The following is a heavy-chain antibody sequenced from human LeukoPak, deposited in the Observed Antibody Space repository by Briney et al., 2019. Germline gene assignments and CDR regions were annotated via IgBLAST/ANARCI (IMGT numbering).Heavy chain of an antibody. J-gene: IGHJ4*02. Sequence: SETLSLTCTVSGGSLSSYYWSWIRQPPGKGLEWIGYIYYSGSTNYNPSLKSRGTISVDTSKNQFSLKLSSVTAADTAVYYCARVYGSGSYYFDYWGQGTLVTVSS. CDR2: IYYSGST. CDR1: GGSLSSYY. V-gene: IGHV4-59*01. CDR3: ARVYGSGSYYFDY. D-gene: IGHD3-10*01.